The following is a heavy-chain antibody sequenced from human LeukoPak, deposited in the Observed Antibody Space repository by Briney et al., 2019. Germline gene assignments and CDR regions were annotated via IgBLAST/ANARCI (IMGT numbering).Heavy chain of an antibody. V-gene: IGHV4-61*02. CDR1: GGSISSGSYY. CDR2: IYTSGST. J-gene: IGHJ6*02. CDR3: ARDGYYYYGMDV. Sequence: SQTLSLTCTVSGGSISSGSYYWSWIRQPAGKGLEWIGRIYTSGSTNYNPSLTSRVTISVDTSKNQFSLKLSSVTAADTAVYYCARDGYYYYGMDVWGQGTTVTVSS.